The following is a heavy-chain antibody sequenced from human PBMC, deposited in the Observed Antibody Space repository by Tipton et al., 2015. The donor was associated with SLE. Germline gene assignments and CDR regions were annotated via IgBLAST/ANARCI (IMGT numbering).Heavy chain of an antibody. CDR1: GFTFTSFA. CDR2: ISGSGSTI. D-gene: IGHD3-3*01. CDR3: ARDVYGYWSDYNQGFDY. V-gene: IGHV3-48*03. Sequence: SLRLSCAASGFTFTSFAMNWVHQAPGKGLEWVSYISGSGSTIFYADSVKGRFTISRDNTKNLVYLQMKSLRADDTAVYFCARDVYGYWSDYNQGFDYWGQGTLVTVSS. J-gene: IGHJ4*02.